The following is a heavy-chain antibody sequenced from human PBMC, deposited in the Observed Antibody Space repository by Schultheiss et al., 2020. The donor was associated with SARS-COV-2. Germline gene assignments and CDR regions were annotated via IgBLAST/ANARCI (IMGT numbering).Heavy chain of an antibody. J-gene: IGHJ3*02. V-gene: IGHV4-59*01. CDR1: GGSISSYY. Sequence: GSLRLSCTVSGGSISSYYWSWIRQPPGKGLEWIGYIYYSGSTNYNPSLKSRVTISVDTSKNQFSLKLSSVTAADTAVYYCARVEGIAAAGMENDAFDICGQGTMVTVSS. CDR3: ARVEGIAAAGMENDAFDI. D-gene: IGHD6-13*01. CDR2: IYYSGST.